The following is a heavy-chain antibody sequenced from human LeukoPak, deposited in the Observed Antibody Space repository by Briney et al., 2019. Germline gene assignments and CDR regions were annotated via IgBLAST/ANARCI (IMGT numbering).Heavy chain of an antibody. V-gene: IGHV4-34*01. J-gene: IGHJ4*02. Sequence: SETLSLTCAVYGGSFSGYYWSWIRQPPGKGLEWIGEINHSGSTNYNPSLKSRVTISVDTSKNQFSLKLSSVTAADTAVYYCARSGKIQLRSMGVNYWGQGTLVTVSS. CDR3: ARSGKIQLRSMGVNY. D-gene: IGHD5-18*01. CDR2: INHSGST. CDR1: GGSFSGYY.